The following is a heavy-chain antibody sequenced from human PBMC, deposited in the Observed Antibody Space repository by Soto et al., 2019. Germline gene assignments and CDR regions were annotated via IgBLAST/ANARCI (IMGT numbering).Heavy chain of an antibody. D-gene: IGHD3-16*02. CDR3: ARGYDYVWGSYRPPFDY. V-gene: IGHV3-30-3*01. CDR1: GFTFSSYA. CDR2: ISYDGSNK. Sequence: PGGSLRLSCAASGFTFSSYAMHWVRQAPGKGLEWVAVISYDGSNKYYADSVKGRFTISRDNSKNTLYLQMNSLRAEDTAVYYCARGYDYVWGSYRPPFDYWGQGTLVTVSS. J-gene: IGHJ4*02.